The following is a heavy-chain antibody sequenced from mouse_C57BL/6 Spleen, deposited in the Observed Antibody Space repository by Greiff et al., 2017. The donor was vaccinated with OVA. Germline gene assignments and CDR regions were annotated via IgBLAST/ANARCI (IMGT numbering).Heavy chain of an antibody. CDR3: ARRERYDGNYGGAMDY. Sequence: EVMLVESGGGLVQPGGSLKLSCAASGFTFSDYYMYWVRQTPEKRLEWVAYISNGGGSTYYPDTVKGRITISRDNAKNTLYLQMSRLKSEDTAVYYYARRERYDGNYGGAMDYWGQGTSVTVSS. CDR2: ISNGGGST. J-gene: IGHJ4*01. D-gene: IGHD2-3*01. CDR1: GFTFSDYY. V-gene: IGHV5-12*01.